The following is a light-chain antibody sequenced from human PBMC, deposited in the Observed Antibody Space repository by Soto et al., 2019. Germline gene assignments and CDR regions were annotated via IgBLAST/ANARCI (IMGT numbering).Light chain of an antibody. J-gene: IGLJ3*02. V-gene: IGLV2-11*01. CDR2: EVT. CDR1: SSDIGGYNY. Sequence: QSVLTQPRSVSGSPGQSVTISCTGTSSDIGGYNYVSWYQQHPGKAPKLMIYEVTKRPSGVPDRFSGSKSGNTASLTVSGLQTEDEADYYCGSHAGNSNLVFGGGTQLTVL. CDR3: GSHAGNSNLV.